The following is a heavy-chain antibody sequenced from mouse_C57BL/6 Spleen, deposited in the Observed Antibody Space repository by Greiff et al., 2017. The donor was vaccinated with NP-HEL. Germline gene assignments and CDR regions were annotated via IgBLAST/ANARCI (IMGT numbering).Heavy chain of an antibody. CDR3: ARRGDYGSSPHAMDY. Sequence: QVQLQQPGAELVKPGASVKMSCKASGYTFTSYWITWVKQRPGQGLEWIGDIYPGSGSTNYNEKFKSKATLTVDTSSSTAYMQLSSLTSEDSAVYYCARRGDYGSSPHAMDYWGQGTSVTVSS. J-gene: IGHJ4*01. CDR1: GYTFTSYW. V-gene: IGHV1-55*01. D-gene: IGHD1-1*01. CDR2: IYPGSGST.